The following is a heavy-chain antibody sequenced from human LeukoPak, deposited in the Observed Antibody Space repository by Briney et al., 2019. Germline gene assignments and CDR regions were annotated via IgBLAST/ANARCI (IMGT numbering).Heavy chain of an antibody. J-gene: IGHJ4*02. V-gene: IGHV4-34*01. CDR2: IHYSGAT. CDR3: ARGNILTGYCFDF. D-gene: IGHD3-9*01. CDR1: GGSITGYY. Sequence: SETLSLTCAVYGGSITGYYWSWIRQTPGRGLEWVGEIHYSGATSYNPSLKSRATISTDTSKNQFSLRLSSVTAADTAVHCCARGNILTGYCFDFWGQGALVTVSS.